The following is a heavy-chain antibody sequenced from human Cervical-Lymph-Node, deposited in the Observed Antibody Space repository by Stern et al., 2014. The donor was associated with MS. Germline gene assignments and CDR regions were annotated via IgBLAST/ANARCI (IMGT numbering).Heavy chain of an antibody. CDR3: ANGPPFEY. CDR2: KSTDGRNK. V-gene: IGHV3-30*18. CDR1: GFTFSTSD. Sequence: VQLVESGGGVVQPGRSLRLSCAASGFTFSTSDMHWVRQAPGTGLEWLTFKSTDGRNKYYADAVKGRFTVSRDNSKNTLYLQMNSLRPEYTAVYYCANGPPFEYWGQGTLVTVSS. D-gene: IGHD3/OR15-3a*01. J-gene: IGHJ4*02.